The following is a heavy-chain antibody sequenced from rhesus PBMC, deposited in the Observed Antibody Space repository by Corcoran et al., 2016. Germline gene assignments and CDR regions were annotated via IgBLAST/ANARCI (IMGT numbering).Heavy chain of an antibody. CDR2: IYFSSGIT. Sequence: QVQLQESGPGLVKPSETLSLTCAVSGGSISSNYWSWIRQPPGKGVEWIGYIYFSSGITYYNPSLKSRVTISTDTSKNQFSLKLSSVTAADTAVYYCAREDCTGSGCYAIYGLDSWGQGVVVTVSS. J-gene: IGHJ6*01. CDR1: GGSISSNY. D-gene: IGHD2-21*01. V-gene: IGHV4-160*01. CDR3: AREDCTGSGCYAIYGLDS.